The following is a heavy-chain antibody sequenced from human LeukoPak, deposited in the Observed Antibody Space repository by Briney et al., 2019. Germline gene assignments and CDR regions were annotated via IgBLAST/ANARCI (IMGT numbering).Heavy chain of an antibody. CDR3: ARVWRYGSGSYYNVINYNWFDP. D-gene: IGHD3-10*01. CDR2: INHSGST. Sequence: SETLSLTCTVSGGSISSYYWSWIRQPPGKGLEWIGEINHSGSTNYNPSLKSRVTISVDTSKNQFSLKLSSVTAADTAVYYCARVWRYGSGSYYNVINYNWFDPWGQGTLVTVSS. V-gene: IGHV4-34*01. CDR1: GGSISSYY. J-gene: IGHJ5*02.